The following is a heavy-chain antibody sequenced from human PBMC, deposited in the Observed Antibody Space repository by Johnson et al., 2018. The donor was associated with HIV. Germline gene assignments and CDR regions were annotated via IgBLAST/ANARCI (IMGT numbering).Heavy chain of an antibody. CDR1: GFTFADYG. J-gene: IGHJ3*02. D-gene: IGHD1-26*01. Sequence: VQLVESGGGVVRPGGSLRLSCAASGFTFADYGMSWVRQAPGKGLEWVSGITWYRGSTGHADSVKGRFTISRDNAKKFLYLQMNSLTAEDTAFYYCARGWVGATRRAFEIWGQGTMVTVSS. V-gene: IGHV3-20*04. CDR3: ARGWVGATRRAFEI. CDR2: ITWYRGST.